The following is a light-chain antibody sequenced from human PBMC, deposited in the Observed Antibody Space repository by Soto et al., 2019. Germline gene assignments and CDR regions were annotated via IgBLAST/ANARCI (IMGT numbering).Light chain of an antibody. Sequence: QSALTQPASVSGSPGQSITISCTGTSSDVGSYNPVSWYQQHPGKAPKLMIYEGSKRPSGVSNRFSGSKSGNTASLTISGLQAEDEADYYCCSYAGSSTHYVFGTGTKVTV. V-gene: IGLV2-23*01. CDR2: EGS. J-gene: IGLJ1*01. CDR3: CSYAGSSTHYV. CDR1: SSDVGSYNP.